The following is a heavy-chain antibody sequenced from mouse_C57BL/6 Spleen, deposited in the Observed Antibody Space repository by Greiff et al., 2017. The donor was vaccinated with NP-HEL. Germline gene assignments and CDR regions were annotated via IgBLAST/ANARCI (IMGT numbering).Heavy chain of an antibody. CDR2: IYPGDGDT. V-gene: IGHV1-80*01. J-gene: IGHJ1*03. Sequence: QVQLQQSGAELVKPGASVKISCKASGYAFSSYWMNWVKQRPGKGLEWIGQIYPGDGDTNYNGKFKGKATLTADKSSSTAYMQLSSLTSEDSAVYFWARSEGDYGSSYWYFDVWGTGTTVTVSS. CDR3: ARSEGDYGSSYWYFDV. D-gene: IGHD1-1*01. CDR1: GYAFSSYW.